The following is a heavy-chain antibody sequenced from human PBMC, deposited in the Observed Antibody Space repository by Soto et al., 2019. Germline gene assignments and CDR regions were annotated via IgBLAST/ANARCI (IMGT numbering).Heavy chain of an antibody. CDR3: ARGRAVAGSLDY. D-gene: IGHD6-19*01. CDR2: IIPILGIA. V-gene: IGHV1-69*02. CDR1: GGTFSSYT. Sequence: QVQLVQSGAEVKKPGSSVKVSCKASGGTFSSYTISWVRQAPGQGLEWMGRIIPILGIANYAQKFQGRVTITADKSTSTAYMGLSSLRSEDTAVYYCARGRAVAGSLDYWGQGTLVTVSS. J-gene: IGHJ4*02.